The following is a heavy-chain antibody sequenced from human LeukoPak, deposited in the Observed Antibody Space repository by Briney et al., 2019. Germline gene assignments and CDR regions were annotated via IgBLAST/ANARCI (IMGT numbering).Heavy chain of an antibody. J-gene: IGHJ4*02. D-gene: IGHD3-22*01. V-gene: IGHV3-30*04. Sequence: PGRSLRLSCAASGFTFSSYAMHWVRKAPGKGLEWVAVISYDGSNKYYADSVKGRFTISRDNSKNTLYLQMNSLRAEDTAVYYCARDWYYDSSGSIDYWGQGTLVTVSS. CDR3: ARDWYYDSSGSIDY. CDR1: GFTFSSYA. CDR2: ISYDGSNK.